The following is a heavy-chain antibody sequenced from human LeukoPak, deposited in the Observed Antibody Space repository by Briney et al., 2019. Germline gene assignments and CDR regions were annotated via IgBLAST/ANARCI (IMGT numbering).Heavy chain of an antibody. D-gene: IGHD5-24*01. V-gene: IGHV3-7*01. Sequence: GGALRLSCAASGFTFSSYWMSWVRQAPGKGLEGVANIKQGGSEKYYVDSVKGRFTISRDNAKNSLYLQMNSLRAEDTAVYYCARGFRRDGYNYPYYYYMDVWGKGTTVTVSS. CDR3: ARGFRRDGYNYPYYYYMDV. CDR2: IKQGGSEK. J-gene: IGHJ6*03. CDR1: GFTFSSYW.